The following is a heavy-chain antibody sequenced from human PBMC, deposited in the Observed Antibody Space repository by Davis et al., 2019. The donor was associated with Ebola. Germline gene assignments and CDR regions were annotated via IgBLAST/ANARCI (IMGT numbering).Heavy chain of an antibody. CDR2: IYYSGST. J-gene: IGHJ2*01. CDR1: GGSISSSSYY. V-gene: IGHV4-39*07. D-gene: IGHD3-10*01. Sequence: PSETLSLTCTVSGGSISSSSYYWGWIRQPPGKGLEWIGSIYYSGSTNYNPSLKSRVTISVDTSKNQFSLKLSSVTAADTAVYYCARDRGDYWYFDLWGRGTLVTVSS. CDR3: ARDRGDYWYFDL.